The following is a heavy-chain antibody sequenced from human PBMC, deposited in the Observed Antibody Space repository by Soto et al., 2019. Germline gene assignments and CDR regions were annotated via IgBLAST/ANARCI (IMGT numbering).Heavy chain of an antibody. D-gene: IGHD6-19*01. Sequence: SQTLSLTCAISVGSVSSNSAAWTWIRQSPSRGLEWLGRTYYRSNWYNDYAVSVKSRITVNPDTSIKQFSLQLNSVTPEDTAVYHWARGTYSSGCPTGDLDYGGQGTLVTAPS. CDR1: VGSVSSNSAA. CDR3: ARGTYSSGCPTGDLDY. CDR2: TYYRSNWYN. J-gene: IGHJ4*02. V-gene: IGHV6-1*01.